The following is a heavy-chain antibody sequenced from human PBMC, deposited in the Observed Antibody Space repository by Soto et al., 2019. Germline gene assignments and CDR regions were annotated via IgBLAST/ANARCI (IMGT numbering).Heavy chain of an antibody. D-gene: IGHD2-2*01. CDR2: IYPGDSDT. V-gene: IGHV5-51*01. CDR1: GDSFTNFW. CDR3: ARGVNTMMNQRGWLDP. J-gene: IGHJ5*02. Sequence: GESLQISYKVAGDSFTNFWIACVRQIPGKGLEWTGIIYPGDSDTRYSPSFQGQVIISVDKNISTAYLRWSSLRASDTAIYYYARGVNTMMNQRGWLDPWGPGTLVTVSS.